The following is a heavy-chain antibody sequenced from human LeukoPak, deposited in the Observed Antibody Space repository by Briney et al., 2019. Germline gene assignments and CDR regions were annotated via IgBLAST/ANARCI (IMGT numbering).Heavy chain of an antibody. V-gene: IGHV3-20*04. D-gene: IGHD1-26*01. Sequence: GGSLRLSCAASGFTFDDYGMSWVRQAPGKGLEWVSGINWNGGSTGYADSVKGRFTISRDNAKNSLYLQMNSLRADDTAVYYCAKDRVGAVLFFDSWGQGTLVTVSS. CDR3: AKDRVGAVLFFDS. CDR1: GFTFDDYG. J-gene: IGHJ4*02. CDR2: INWNGGST.